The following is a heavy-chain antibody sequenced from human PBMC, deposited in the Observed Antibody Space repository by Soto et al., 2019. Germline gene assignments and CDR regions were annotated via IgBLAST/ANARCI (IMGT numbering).Heavy chain of an antibody. J-gene: IGHJ6*02. CDR3: AKDIVATIRLPYYYYGMDV. V-gene: IGHV3-30*18. CDR1: GFTFSSYG. CDR2: ISYDGSNK. D-gene: IGHD5-12*01. Sequence: GGSLRLSCAASGFTFSSYGMHWVRQAPGKGLEWVAVISYDGSNKYYADSVKGRFTISRDNSKNTLYLQMNSLRAEDTAVYYCAKDIVATIRLPYYYYGMDVWGQGTTVTVSS.